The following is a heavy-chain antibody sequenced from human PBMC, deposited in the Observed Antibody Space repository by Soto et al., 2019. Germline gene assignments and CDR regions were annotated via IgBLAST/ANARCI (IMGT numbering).Heavy chain of an antibody. V-gene: IGHV3-64*01. CDR2: ISSNGGIT. CDR3: ARDFRDILTDFNWFDP. D-gene: IGHD3-9*01. CDR1: GFRFSNHA. J-gene: IGHJ5*02. Sequence: GGSLRLSCAASGFRFSNHAMHWVRQAPGKGLEYVSGISSNGGITYYANSVKGRFTISRDNPKNTVYLQMGSLRAEDMAVYYCARDFRDILTDFNWFDPWGQGTLVTVSS.